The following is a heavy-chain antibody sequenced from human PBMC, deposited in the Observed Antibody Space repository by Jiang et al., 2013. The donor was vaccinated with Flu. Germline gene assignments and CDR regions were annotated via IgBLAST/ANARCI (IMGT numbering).Heavy chain of an antibody. J-gene: IGHJ4*02. CDR1: GYTFTGHA. CDR2: IDPNSGSP. CDR3: ARESAYEYHVDY. D-gene: IGHD5-12*01. Sequence: QSGSELKKPGASVKVACKASGYTFTGHAITWVRQAPGQGLEWMGRIDPNSGSPGYEKGFTGRFVFSLNTSDSTAYLQINRLEADDTALYYCARESAYEYHVDYWGQGTLVTVSS. V-gene: IGHV7-4-1*02.